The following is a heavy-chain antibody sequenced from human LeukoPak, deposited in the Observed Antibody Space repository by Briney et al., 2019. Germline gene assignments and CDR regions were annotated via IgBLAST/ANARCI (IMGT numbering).Heavy chain of an antibody. CDR2: MNPNSGNT. Sequence: ASVKVSCKTSGYTFTSLDINWVRQATGQGLEWMGWMNPNSGNTGYAQKFQGRVTMTRNTSISTAYMELSSLRSEDTAVYYCYVGYYDSSGYSEYFDLWGRGTLVTVSS. CDR1: GYTFTSLD. D-gene: IGHD3-22*01. CDR3: YVGYYDSSGYSEYFDL. J-gene: IGHJ2*01. V-gene: IGHV1-8*02.